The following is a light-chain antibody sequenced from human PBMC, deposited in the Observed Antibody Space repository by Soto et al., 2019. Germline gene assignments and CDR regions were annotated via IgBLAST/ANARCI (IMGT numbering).Light chain of an antibody. CDR1: QSISSW. CDR3: QQYNSWPPT. Sequence: DIQMTQSPSTLSASVGARVTITCRASQSISSWLAWYQQKPGKAPKLLIYDASSLESGVPSRFSGSGSGTEFTLTISSLQSDEFAVYYCQQYNSWPPTVGQGTKVDI. J-gene: IGKJ1*01. V-gene: IGKV1-5*01. CDR2: DAS.